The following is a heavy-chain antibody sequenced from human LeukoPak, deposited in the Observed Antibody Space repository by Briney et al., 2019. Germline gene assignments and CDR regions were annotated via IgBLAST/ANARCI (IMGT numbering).Heavy chain of an antibody. CDR1: GDSVSSNSDA. J-gene: IGHJ4*02. CDR2: TYYRSKWYN. V-gene: IGHV6-1*01. D-gene: IGHD6-13*01. CDR3: ARGGSSWSSGHDY. Sequence: SQTLSLTCAISGDSVSSNSDAWNWIRQSPSRGLEWLGRTYYRSKWYNDYAASVKSRITINPDTSKNQFSLQLTSVTPGDTAVYYCARGGSSWSSGHDYWGQGTLVTVSS.